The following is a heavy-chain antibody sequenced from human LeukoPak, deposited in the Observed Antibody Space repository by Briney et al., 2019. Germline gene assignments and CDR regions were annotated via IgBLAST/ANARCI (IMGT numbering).Heavy chain of an antibody. J-gene: IGHJ5*02. CDR3: ARELRQYNWNDRGYNWFDP. V-gene: IGHV1-69*06. D-gene: IGHD1-1*01. Sequence: GASVKVSCKASGGTFSSYAISWVRQAPGQGLKWMGGIIPIFGTANYARKSQGRVTITADKSTSTAYMELSSLRSEDTAVYYCARELRQYNWNDRGYNWFDPWGQGTLVTVSS. CDR2: IIPIFGTA. CDR1: GGTFSSYA.